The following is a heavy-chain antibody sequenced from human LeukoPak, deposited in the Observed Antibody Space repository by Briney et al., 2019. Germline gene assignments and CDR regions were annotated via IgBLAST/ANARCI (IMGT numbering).Heavy chain of an antibody. CDR3: TTDCRPEYSCFWYNWFDP. CDR2: IRSKSDGGTT. Sequence: GGSLRLSCSASGFTFSYAWMSWVRQAPGKGLEWRGRIRSKSDGGTTDYAAPVKGRFTISRDDSKSTLYLQMNSLNIEDTAVYYCTTDCRPEYSCFWYNWFDPWGQGTLVTVSS. V-gene: IGHV3-15*01. J-gene: IGHJ5*02. D-gene: IGHD2-15*01. CDR1: GFTFSYAW.